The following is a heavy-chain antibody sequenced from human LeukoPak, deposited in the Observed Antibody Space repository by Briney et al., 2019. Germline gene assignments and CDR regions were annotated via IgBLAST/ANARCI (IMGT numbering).Heavy chain of an antibody. CDR3: GRGFWSGYYTED. CDR2: ISGSSSGSTSII. V-gene: IGHV3-48*04. D-gene: IGHD3-3*01. Sequence: GGPLRLSCELSGIIFSTYAMNWVRQAPGKGLEWISYISGSSSGSTSIIHYADTVKGRFTISRDNAKNSLHLQMDSLSAEDTAVYYCGRGFWSGYYTEDWGQGALVIVSS. CDR1: GIIFSTYA. J-gene: IGHJ4*02.